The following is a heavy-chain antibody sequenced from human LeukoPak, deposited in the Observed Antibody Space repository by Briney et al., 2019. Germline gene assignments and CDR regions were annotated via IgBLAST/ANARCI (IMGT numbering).Heavy chain of an antibody. J-gene: IGHJ4*02. Sequence: GGSLRLSCAASGFNFSNYAMTWVRQAPGKGLEWVSSIRASGGSTYYADSVKGRFTISRDNSKNTLYLQMNSLRAEDTAVYYCAKYSSSWDEDYWGQGTLVTVSP. V-gene: IGHV3-23*01. CDR2: IRASGGST. CDR1: GFNFSNYA. CDR3: AKYSSSWDEDY. D-gene: IGHD6-13*01.